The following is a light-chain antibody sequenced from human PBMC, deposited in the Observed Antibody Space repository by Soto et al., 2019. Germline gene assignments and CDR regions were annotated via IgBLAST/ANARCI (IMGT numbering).Light chain of an antibody. J-gene: IGKJ4*01. CDR3: QQYNSYSPLP. CDR2: KAS. V-gene: IGKV1-5*03. CDR1: QSISSW. Sequence: DIQMTQSPSTLSASVGDRVTITCRASQSISSWLAWYQQKPGKAPKLLIYKASSLESGVPSRFSGSGYGTEVTLIIISLQHDDFATYYCQQYNSYSPLPVGGGTKVEIK.